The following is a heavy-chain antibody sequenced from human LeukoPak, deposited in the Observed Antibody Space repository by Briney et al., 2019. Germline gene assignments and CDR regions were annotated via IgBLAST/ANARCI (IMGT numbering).Heavy chain of an antibody. V-gene: IGHV4-34*01. CDR1: GGSFSGYY. CDR2: INHSGST. J-gene: IGHJ6*03. D-gene: IGHD3-10*01. Sequence: SETLSLTCAVYGGSFSGYYWSWIRQPPGKGLEWIGEINHSGSTNYNPSLKSRVTISVDTSKNQFSLKLSSVTAADTAVYYCARRGVLWFGEWTGYYYYYYMDVRGKGTTVTISS. CDR3: ARRGVLWFGEWTGYYYYYYMDV.